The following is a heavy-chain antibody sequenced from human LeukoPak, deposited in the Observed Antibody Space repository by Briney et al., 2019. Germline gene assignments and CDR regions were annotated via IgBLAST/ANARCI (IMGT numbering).Heavy chain of an antibody. CDR1: DETFSGHY. CDR2: INHSGST. Sequence: PSETLSLTCAVDDETFSGHYWSWIRQPPGKGLESIGEINHSGSTNFTPSLGSRVSIAVDTSESQVSLKMPSVTAADTAVYYCARGRRDTPFLMSRNWFDPWGRGTLVTVSS. J-gene: IGHJ5*02. D-gene: IGHD5-18*01. CDR3: ARGRRDTPFLMSRNWFDP. V-gene: IGHV4-34*01.